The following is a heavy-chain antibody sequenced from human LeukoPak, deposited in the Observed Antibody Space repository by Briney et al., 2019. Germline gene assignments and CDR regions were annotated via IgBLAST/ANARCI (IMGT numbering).Heavy chain of an antibody. J-gene: IGHJ4*02. V-gene: IGHV3-23*01. CDR3: AKDNDFWSGYFDY. D-gene: IGHD3-3*01. CDR1: GFTFSSYA. CDR2: ISGSGGNT. Sequence: GGSLRLSCAASGFTFSSYAMSWVRQAPGKGLEWVSAISGSGGNTYYADSVKGRFTISRDNSKNTLYLQMNSLRAEDTAVYYCAKDNDFWSGYFDYWGRGTLVTVSS.